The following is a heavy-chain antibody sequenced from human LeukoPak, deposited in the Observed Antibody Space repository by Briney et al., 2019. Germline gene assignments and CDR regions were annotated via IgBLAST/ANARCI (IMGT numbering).Heavy chain of an antibody. V-gene: IGHV5-51*01. Sequence: KDGESLKISCKGSGYSFTSYWIGWVRQMPGKGLEWMGIIYPGDSDTRYSPSFQGQVTISADKSISTAYLQWSSLKASDTAMYYCARAPGYCSSTSCYTFPNYHYGMDVWGQGTTVTVSS. J-gene: IGHJ6*02. CDR2: IYPGDSDT. CDR3: ARAPGYCSSTSCYTFPNYHYGMDV. CDR1: GYSFTSYW. D-gene: IGHD2-2*02.